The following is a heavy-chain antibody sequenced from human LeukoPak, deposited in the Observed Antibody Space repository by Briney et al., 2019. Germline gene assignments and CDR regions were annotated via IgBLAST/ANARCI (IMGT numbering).Heavy chain of an antibody. D-gene: IGHD3-10*01. V-gene: IGHV3-33*01. J-gene: IGHJ4*02. CDR1: GFIFNNYA. CDR2: LWFDGSNK. CDR3: ARGPYIGSYLTSGYFDN. Sequence: PGRSLRLSCAASGFIFNNYAMHWVRQAPGKGLEWVAILWFDGSNKYYADSVKGRFTISRDNSMNTLYLQMNSLRAEDTAVYYCARGPYIGSYLTSGYFDNWGQGTPVTVSS.